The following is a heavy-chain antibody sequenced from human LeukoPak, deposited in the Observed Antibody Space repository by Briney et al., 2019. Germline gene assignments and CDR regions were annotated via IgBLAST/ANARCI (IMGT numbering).Heavy chain of an antibody. CDR1: GGTFSSYA. J-gene: IGHJ1*01. Sequence: GSSVKVSCKASGGTFSSYAISWVRQAPGQGLEWMGRIIPILGIANYAQKFQGRVTITADKSTSTAYMELSSLRSEDTAVYYCARDWAFTYYYDSSGLYFQHWGQGTLVTVSS. D-gene: IGHD3-22*01. CDR2: IIPILGIA. V-gene: IGHV1-69*04. CDR3: ARDWAFTYYYDSSGLYFQH.